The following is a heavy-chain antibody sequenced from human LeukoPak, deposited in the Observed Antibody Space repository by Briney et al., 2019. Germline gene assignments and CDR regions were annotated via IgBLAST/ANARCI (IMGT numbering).Heavy chain of an antibody. V-gene: IGHV4-4*07. J-gene: IGHJ5*02. CDR1: GGSISSYY. CDR3: AREISSWYSSPFDP. D-gene: IGHD6-13*01. CDR2: IYTSGST. Sequence: PSETLSLTCTVSGGSISSYYWSWIRQPAGKGLEWIGRIYTSGSTNYNPSLKSRVTMSVDTSKNQFSLKLSSVTAADTAVYYCAREISSWYSSPFDPWGQGTLDTVSS.